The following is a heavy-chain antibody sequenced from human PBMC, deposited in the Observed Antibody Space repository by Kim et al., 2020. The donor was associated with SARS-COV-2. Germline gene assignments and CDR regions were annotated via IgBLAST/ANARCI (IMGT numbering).Heavy chain of an antibody. CDR1: GFTFSDYW. J-gene: IGHJ4*02. Sequence: GGSLRLSCVASGFTFSDYWINWVRQAPGKGLEWLAIVNKDGSDIYYVDSVKGRITISRDNAKNSLYLQMRSLRAEDTAVYYFANLYRDYWGQGTLVTVSS. CDR3: ANLYRDY. CDR2: VNKDGSDI. V-gene: IGHV3-7*01. D-gene: IGHD2-8*01.